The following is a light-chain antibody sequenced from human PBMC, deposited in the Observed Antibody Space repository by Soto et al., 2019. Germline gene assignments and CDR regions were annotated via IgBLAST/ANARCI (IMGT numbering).Light chain of an antibody. CDR2: KAS. CDR1: QSINRW. CDR3: QHYSSYSYT. V-gene: IGKV1-5*03. Sequence: DIQMTQSPSTLSASVGDRVTITCRASQSINRWLAWYQQTPGKAPKLLIYKASNLETGVPSRFSGSGSGTAFTLTIRSLQPDDFATYYCQHYSSYSYTFGQGTKLEIK. J-gene: IGKJ2*01.